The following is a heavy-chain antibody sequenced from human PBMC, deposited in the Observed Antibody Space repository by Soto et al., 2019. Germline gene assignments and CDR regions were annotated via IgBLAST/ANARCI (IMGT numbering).Heavy chain of an antibody. V-gene: IGHV1-2*02. CDR2: IGPESGAT. Sequence: ASVKVSFKASGYTFTGHYIHWVRQAPEQGPEWMGEIGPESGATRYAQKFQGRVTMTRDMSITTVYMELNNLSPDDTAVYDCGRGRSGQIVVFYWGQGTPVTAPQ. D-gene: IGHD1-26*01. CDR3: GRGRSGQIVVFY. J-gene: IGHJ4*02. CDR1: GYTFTGHY.